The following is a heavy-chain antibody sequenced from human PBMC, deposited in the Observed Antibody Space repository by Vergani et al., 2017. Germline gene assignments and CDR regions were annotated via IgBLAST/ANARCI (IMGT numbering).Heavy chain of an antibody. Sequence: QVQLVESGGGVVQPGTSLRLSCEASGFKFSQFGMHWVRQGPGKGLEWVAFISYDGSKTQYADSEMGRVTISRDNSKNTLYLQMNSLRAEDTAVYYCAKPLWFGLRGNSATLFDYWGQGTLVTVSS. CDR2: ISYDGSKT. CDR3: AKPLWFGLRGNSATLFDY. CDR1: GFKFSQFG. V-gene: IGHV3-33*05. J-gene: IGHJ4*02. D-gene: IGHD3-10*01.